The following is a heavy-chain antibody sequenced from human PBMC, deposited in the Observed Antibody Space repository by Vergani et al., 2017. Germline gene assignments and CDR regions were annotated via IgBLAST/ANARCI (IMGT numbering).Heavy chain of an antibody. Sequence: QVQLQESGPGLVKPSETLSLTCTVSNDSVSNTFYYWGWIRQTPGKGLEWIGSIYYSGSTYYNPSLESRVTMSVDTSNNHFSLRLNSLTAADTAVYYCARRSGIVYDIFGGTQDFFDFWGQGTLVTVSS. CDR1: NDSVSNTFYY. CDR3: ARRSGIVYDIFGGTQDFFDF. D-gene: IGHD3-9*01. CDR2: IYYSGST. V-gene: IGHV4-39*07. J-gene: IGHJ4*02.